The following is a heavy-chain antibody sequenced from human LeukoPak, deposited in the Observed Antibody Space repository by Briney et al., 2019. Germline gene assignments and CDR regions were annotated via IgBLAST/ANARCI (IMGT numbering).Heavy chain of an antibody. Sequence: ASVKVSCKASGYTFTSYDINWVRQATGQGLEWMRWMNPNSGNTGYAQKFQGRVTITRNTSISTAYMELSSLRSEDTAVYYCARLYTHYDSSGYYYEDYWGQGTLVTVSS. J-gene: IGHJ4*02. CDR2: MNPNSGNT. D-gene: IGHD3-22*01. V-gene: IGHV1-8*03. CDR3: ARLYTHYDSSGYYYEDY. CDR1: GYTFTSYD.